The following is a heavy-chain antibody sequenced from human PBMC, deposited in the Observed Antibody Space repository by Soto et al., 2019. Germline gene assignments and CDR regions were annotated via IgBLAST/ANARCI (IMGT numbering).Heavy chain of an antibody. CDR2: INADNCNT. D-gene: IGHD3-10*01. CDR3: AREYYYGSGPGY. CDR1: GYTFSNFA. Sequence: ASVKVSCKASGYTFSNFAMHWVRQAPGQRLEWMGWINADNCNTKYSQKFQGRVTITRDTSASTAYMELSSLRSEDTAVYYCAREYYYGSGPGYWGQGTLVTVSS. J-gene: IGHJ4*02. V-gene: IGHV1-3*01.